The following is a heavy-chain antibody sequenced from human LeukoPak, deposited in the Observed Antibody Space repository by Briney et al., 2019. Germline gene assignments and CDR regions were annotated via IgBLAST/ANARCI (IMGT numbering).Heavy chain of an antibody. CDR3: ARIYDFWSGYYRDY. J-gene: IGHJ4*02. V-gene: IGHV3-7*01. CDR2: IKQDGSEK. Sequence: GGSLRLSCAVSGFTFSGYWMSWVRQAPGKGLEWVANIKQDGSEKYYVDSVKGRFTISRDNAKNSLYLQMNSLRAEDTAVYYCARIYDFWSGYYRDYSGQGTLVTVSS. D-gene: IGHD3-3*01. CDR1: GFTFSGYW.